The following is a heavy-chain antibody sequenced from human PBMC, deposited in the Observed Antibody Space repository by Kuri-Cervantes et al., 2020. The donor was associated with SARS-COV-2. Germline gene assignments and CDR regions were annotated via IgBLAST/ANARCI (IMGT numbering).Heavy chain of an antibody. J-gene: IGHJ4*02. V-gene: IGHV4-34*01. CDR2: INHGGST. Sequence: SGTLSLTCAVYGGSFSDYAWTWIRQTPEKGLEWIGQINHGGSTSYNPSLKSRVTISVDTSKKQFSLRLTSVTVADTAVYYCARGSPGYWGQGTLVTVSS. CDR3: ARGSPGY. CDR1: GGSFSDYA.